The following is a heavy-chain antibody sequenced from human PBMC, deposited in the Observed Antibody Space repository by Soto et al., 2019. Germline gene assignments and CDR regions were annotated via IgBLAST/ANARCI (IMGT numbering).Heavy chain of an antibody. Sequence: ASVKVSCKASGYTFIDYFIHWVRQAPGQGLEWMGCVNPSSVATNYAQKLQGRVTMTTDTSTSTAYMELRSLRSDDTAVYYCARENSGWSRNWFDPWGQGTLVTVSS. J-gene: IGHJ5*02. CDR3: ARENSGWSRNWFDP. CDR2: VNPSSVAT. D-gene: IGHD6-19*01. CDR1: GYTFIDYF. V-gene: IGHV1-2*02.